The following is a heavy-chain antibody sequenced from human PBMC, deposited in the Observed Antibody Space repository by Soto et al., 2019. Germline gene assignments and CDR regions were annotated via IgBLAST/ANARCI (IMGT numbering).Heavy chain of an antibody. CDR1: GGSFSSGGYY. J-gene: IGHJ4*02. CDR3: ARATSFSGHHGY. CDR2: IYYSGST. D-gene: IGHD2-8*02. V-gene: IGHV4-31*03. Sequence: QLQLQESGPGLVKPSQTLSLACTVSGGSFSSGGYYWSWIGQLPGKGLEWIGYIYYSGSTYYNPSLKSRFTISLDTSKNQCSLKLSSVTAADTAVYYCARATSFSGHHGYWGQGTLVTVSS.